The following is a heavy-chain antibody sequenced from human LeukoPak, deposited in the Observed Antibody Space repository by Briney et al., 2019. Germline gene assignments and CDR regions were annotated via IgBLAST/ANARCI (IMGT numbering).Heavy chain of an antibody. CDR2: ISAYNGNT. CDR1: GYTFTSYG. J-gene: IGHJ5*02. CDR3: AGTTVTNWFDP. Sequence: VASVTVSCKTSGYTFTSYGISWVRQAPGQGLEWMGWISAYNGNTNYAQKLQGRVTMTTDTSTSTAYMELRSLRSDDTAVYYCAGTTVTNWFDPWGQGTLVTVSS. V-gene: IGHV1-18*01. D-gene: IGHD4-17*01.